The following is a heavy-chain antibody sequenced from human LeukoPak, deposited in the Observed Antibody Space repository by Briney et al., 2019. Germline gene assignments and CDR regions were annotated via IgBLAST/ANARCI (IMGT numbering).Heavy chain of an antibody. CDR2: INPNSGGT. CDR3: ARDIATAEGLHDY. J-gene: IGHJ4*02. D-gene: IGHD6-13*01. Sequence: GASVKVSCKASGYTFNGYYIHWVRQAPGQGLEWMGWINPNSGGTNYAQKFQGRVTMTRDTSISTACMDLSSLRSDDTAVYYCARDIATAEGLHDYWGQGTLVTVSS. CDR1: GYTFNGYY. V-gene: IGHV1-2*02.